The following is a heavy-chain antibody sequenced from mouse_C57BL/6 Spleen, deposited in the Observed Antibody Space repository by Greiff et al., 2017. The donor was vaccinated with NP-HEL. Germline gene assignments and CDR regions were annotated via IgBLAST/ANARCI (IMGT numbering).Heavy chain of an antibody. J-gene: IGHJ4*01. Sequence: VQLQQSVAELVRPGASVKLSCTASGFNIKNTYMHWVKQRPEQGLEWIGRIDPANGNTKYAPKFQGKATITADTSSHTAYLQLSSLTSEDTAIYYCANPDYGSSFAMDYWGQGTSVTVSS. V-gene: IGHV14-3*01. CDR1: GFNIKNTY. CDR2: IDPANGNT. D-gene: IGHD1-1*01. CDR3: ANPDYGSSFAMDY.